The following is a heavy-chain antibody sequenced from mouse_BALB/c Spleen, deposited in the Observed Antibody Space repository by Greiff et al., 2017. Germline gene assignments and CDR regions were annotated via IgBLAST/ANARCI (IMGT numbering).Heavy chain of an antibody. Sequence: VQLQQSGPGLVKPSQSLSLTCTVTGYSITSDYAWNWIRQFPGNKLEWMGYISYSGSTSYNPSLKSRISITRDTSKNQFFLQLNSVTTEDTATYYCAREDDGYRGFAYWGQGTLVTVSA. CDR2: ISYSGST. D-gene: IGHD2-3*01. J-gene: IGHJ3*01. CDR3: AREDDGYRGFAY. CDR1: GYSITSDYA. V-gene: IGHV3-2*02.